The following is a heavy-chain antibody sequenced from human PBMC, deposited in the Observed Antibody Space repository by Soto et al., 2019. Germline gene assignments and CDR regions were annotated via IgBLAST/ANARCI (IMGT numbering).Heavy chain of an antibody. J-gene: IGHJ5*02. CDR1: GGSISSSSYY. D-gene: IGHD3-10*01. CDR2: IYYSGST. Sequence: SETLSLTCTVSGGSISSSSYYWGWIRQPPGKGLEWIGSIYYSGSTYYNPSLKSRVTISVDTSKNQFSLKLSSVTAADTAVYYCARLWFGENLPEWWFDPWGQGTLVTVSS. V-gene: IGHV4-39*01. CDR3: ARLWFGENLPEWWFDP.